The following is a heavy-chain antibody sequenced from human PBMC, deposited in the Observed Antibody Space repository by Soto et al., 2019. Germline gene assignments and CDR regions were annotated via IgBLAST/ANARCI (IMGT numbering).Heavy chain of an antibody. J-gene: IGHJ3*02. CDR1: GFTFSSYA. CDR2: ISGSGGST. CDR3: AKDSQNSRYCSSTSCPDAFDI. V-gene: IGHV3-23*01. D-gene: IGHD2-2*01. Sequence: GGSLRLSCAASGFTFSSYAMSWVRQAPGKGLEWVSAISGSGGSTYYADSVKGRFTISRDNSKNTLYLQMNSLRAEDTAVYYCAKDSQNSRYCSSTSCPDAFDIWGQGTMVTVSS.